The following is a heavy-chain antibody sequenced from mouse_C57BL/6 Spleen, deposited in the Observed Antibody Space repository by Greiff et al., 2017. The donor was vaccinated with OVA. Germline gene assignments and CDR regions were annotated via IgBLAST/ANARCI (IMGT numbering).Heavy chain of an antibody. J-gene: IGHJ3*01. Sequence: QVQLQQSGAELVKPGASVKMSCKASGYTFTSYWITWVKQRPGQGLEWIGDIYPGSGSTNYNEKFKSKATLTVDTSSSTAYMQLSSLTSEDSAVYYCARDGYGTGAWFAYWGQGTLVTVSA. CDR3: ARDGYGTGAWFAY. CDR1: GYTFTSYW. D-gene: IGHD2-2*01. V-gene: IGHV1-55*01. CDR2: IYPGSGST.